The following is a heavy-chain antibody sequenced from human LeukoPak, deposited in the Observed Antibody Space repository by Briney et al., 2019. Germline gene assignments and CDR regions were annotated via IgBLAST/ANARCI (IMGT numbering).Heavy chain of an antibody. J-gene: IGHJ4*02. Sequence: GGSLRLSCAASGFTFSSYGMHWVRQAPGKGLEWVAVISYDGSNKYYADSVKGRFTISRDNSKNTLYLQVNSLRAEDTAVYYCARGPTPHCTNGVCYISHFDYWGQGTLVTVSS. CDR2: ISYDGSNK. V-gene: IGHV3-30*03. D-gene: IGHD2-8*01. CDR1: GFTFSSYG. CDR3: ARGPTPHCTNGVCYISHFDY.